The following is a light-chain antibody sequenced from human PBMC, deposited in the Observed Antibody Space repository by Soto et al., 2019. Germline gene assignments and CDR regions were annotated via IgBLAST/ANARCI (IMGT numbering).Light chain of an antibody. CDR1: SSDVGGYNY. J-gene: IGLJ7*01. Sequence: QSALTQPASVSGSPGKSITISCTGTSSDVGGYNYVSWYQQHPGKAPKLLIYGVNNRPSGVSNRFSGSKSGNTASLTISGLQAEDEADYYCSSYTRSSTVIFGGGTQLTVL. CDR2: GVN. V-gene: IGLV2-14*01. CDR3: SSYTRSSTVI.